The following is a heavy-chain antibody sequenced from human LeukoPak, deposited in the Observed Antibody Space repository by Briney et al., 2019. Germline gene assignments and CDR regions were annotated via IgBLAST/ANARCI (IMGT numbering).Heavy chain of an antibody. D-gene: IGHD5-18*01. J-gene: IGHJ4*02. V-gene: IGHV3-66*01. Sequence: ETLSLTCTVSGGSFSSYYWSWVRQPPGRGLEWVSVIYGGGSTYYADSVKGRFTISRDSSKNTLYLQMNSLRAEDTAVYYCARGARGTYSFGYEWGQGTLATVSS. CDR3: ARGARGTYSFGYE. CDR2: IYGGGST. CDR1: GGSFSSYY.